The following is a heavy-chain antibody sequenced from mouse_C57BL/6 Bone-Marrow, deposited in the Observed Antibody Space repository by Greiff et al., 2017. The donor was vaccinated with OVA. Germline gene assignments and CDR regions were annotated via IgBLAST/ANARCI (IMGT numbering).Heavy chain of an antibody. J-gene: IGHJ1*03. D-gene: IGHD1-1*01. CDR3: ARGDSTVVARGYFDV. CDR1: GYTFTSYW. V-gene: IGHV1-50*01. Sequence: QVQLQQPGAELVKPGASVKLSCKASGYTFTSYWMQWVKQRPGQGLEWIGEIDPSDSYTNYNQKFKGKATLTVDTSSSTAYMRLSSLTSEDSAVYYCARGDSTVVARGYFDVWGTGTTVTVSS. CDR2: IDPSDSYT.